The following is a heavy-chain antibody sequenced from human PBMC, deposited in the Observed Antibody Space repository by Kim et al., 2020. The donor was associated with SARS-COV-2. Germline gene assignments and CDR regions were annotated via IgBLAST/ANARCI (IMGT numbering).Heavy chain of an antibody. CDR3: ARDPRNKGYDP. J-gene: IGHJ5*02. Sequence: GGSLRLSCAASGFTFSVYWMHWVRQVPGKGLVWVSCISGDGGATKYADSVKGRFTISRDNARDTLYLQLNSLTSEDTAFYYCARDPRNKGYDPWGQGTLVIVSS. CDR1: GFTFSVYW. D-gene: IGHD2-15*01. CDR2: ISGDGGAT. V-gene: IGHV3-74*01.